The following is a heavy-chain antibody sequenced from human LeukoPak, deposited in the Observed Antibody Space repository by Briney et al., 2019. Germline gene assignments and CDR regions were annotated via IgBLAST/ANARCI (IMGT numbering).Heavy chain of an antibody. J-gene: IGHJ6*03. V-gene: IGHV4-34*01. CDR3: ARGRLVYSYLRNYMDV. CDR1: GGSFSGYY. CDR2: INHSGST. Sequence: SETLSLTCAVYGGSFSGYYWSWIRQPPGKRLEWIGEINHSGSTNYNPSLKSRVTISVDTSKNQFSLKLSSVTAADTAVYYCARGRLVYSYLRNYMDVWGKGTTVTVSS. D-gene: IGHD5-18*01.